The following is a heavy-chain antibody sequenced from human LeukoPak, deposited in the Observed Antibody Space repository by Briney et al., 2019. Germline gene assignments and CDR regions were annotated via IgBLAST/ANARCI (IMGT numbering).Heavy chain of an antibody. D-gene: IGHD6-19*01. J-gene: IGHJ4*02. Sequence: GGSLRLSCAASGFTFSAYGMHWVRQAPGKGLEWVAVIWYDGSIKYYVDSVKGRFTISRDNSKNTLYLQMNSLRAEDTALYYCASAAGPFDNWGQGTLVTVSS. V-gene: IGHV3-33*01. CDR2: IWYDGSIK. CDR3: ASAAGPFDN. CDR1: GFTFSAYG.